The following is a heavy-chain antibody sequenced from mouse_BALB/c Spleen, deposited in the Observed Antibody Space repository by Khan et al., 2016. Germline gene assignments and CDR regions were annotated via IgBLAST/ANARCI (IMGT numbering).Heavy chain of an antibody. J-gene: IGHJ4*01. V-gene: IGHV3-2*02. CDR1: GYSITSDYA. Sequence: EVQLQESGPGLVKPSQSLSLTCTVTGYSITSDYAWNWIRQFPGNKLEWMGYISYSGSTSYNPSLKSRISITRDTSKNQFFLQLNSVTTEDTATYYWARVNYRYDYAMDYWGQGTSVTVSS. CDR2: ISYSGST. CDR3: ARVNYRYDYAMDY. D-gene: IGHD2-14*01.